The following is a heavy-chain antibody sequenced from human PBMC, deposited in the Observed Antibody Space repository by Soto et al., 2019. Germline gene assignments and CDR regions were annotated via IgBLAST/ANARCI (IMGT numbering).Heavy chain of an antibody. Sequence: EVQLVESGGGLVKPGGSLRLSCAASGFTFSSYSMNWVRQAPGKGLEWVSSISSSSSYIYYEDSVKGRFTISRDNAKNSLYLQMNSLRAEDTAVYYCARDGVLRAAFDIWGQGTMVTVSS. CDR2: ISSSSSYI. CDR3: ARDGVLRAAFDI. V-gene: IGHV3-21*01. J-gene: IGHJ3*02. CDR1: GFTFSSYS. D-gene: IGHD2-8*01.